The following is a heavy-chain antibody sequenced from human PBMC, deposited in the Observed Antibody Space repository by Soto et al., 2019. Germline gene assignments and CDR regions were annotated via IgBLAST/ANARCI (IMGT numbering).Heavy chain of an antibody. CDR2: ISSSSATI. V-gene: IGHV3-48*02. D-gene: IGHD1-20*01. J-gene: IGHJ3*02. CDR1: GFTFSTYA. Sequence: GGSLRLSCAASGFTFSTYAVNWLRQAPGKGLEWLSYISSSSATIYYADSVKGRFTISRDNAKNSLFLQMNSLRDEDTAVYYCAAPTITGRPYDALDIWGQGTMVTVSS. CDR3: AAPTITGRPYDALDI.